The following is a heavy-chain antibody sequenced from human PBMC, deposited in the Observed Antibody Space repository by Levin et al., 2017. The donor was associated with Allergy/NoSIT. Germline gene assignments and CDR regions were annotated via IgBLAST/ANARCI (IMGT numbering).Heavy chain of an antibody. V-gene: IGHV3-9*01. D-gene: IGHD3-22*01. CDR1: GFTFDDYA. J-gene: IGHJ4*02. CDR2: ISWNSGSI. Sequence: GGSLRLSCAASGFTFDDYAMHWVRQAPGKGLEWVSGISWNSGSIAYADSVKGRFTISRDNAKNSLYLQMNSLRTEDTAHYYCAKDLLGGYYLGYFDSWGQGTLVTVSS. CDR3: AKDLLGGYYLGYFDS.